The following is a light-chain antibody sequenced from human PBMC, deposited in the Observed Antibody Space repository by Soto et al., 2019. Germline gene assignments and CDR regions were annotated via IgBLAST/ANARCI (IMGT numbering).Light chain of an antibody. CDR2: AAS. CDR1: QGINSR. V-gene: IGKV1-12*01. Sequence: DIQMTQSPSSVSASVGDRVTITCRASQGINSRLAWYQQKPGTAPKLLIYAASSLHTGVPSRFSGSGSGTDFTLTIRSLQPEDFATYYCQQANSFPWTFGQGTKVEIK. CDR3: QQANSFPWT. J-gene: IGKJ1*01.